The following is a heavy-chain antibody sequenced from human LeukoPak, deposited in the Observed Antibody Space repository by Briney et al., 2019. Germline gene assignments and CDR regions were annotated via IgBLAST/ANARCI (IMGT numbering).Heavy chain of an antibody. CDR3: ARDERFARQESWFDP. J-gene: IGHJ5*02. Sequence: SQTLSLTCTVSGGSISSGGYYWSWIRQPPGKGLEWIGYISDSGSTYYNPSLQSRVTISVDRSKSQFSLKLSSVTAADTAVYYCARDERFARQESWFDPWGQGTLVTVSS. CDR1: GGSISSGGYY. V-gene: IGHV4-30-2*01. CDR2: ISDSGST. D-gene: IGHD1-1*01.